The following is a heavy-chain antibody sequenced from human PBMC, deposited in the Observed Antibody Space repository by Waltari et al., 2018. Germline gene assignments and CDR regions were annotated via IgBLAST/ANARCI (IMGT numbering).Heavy chain of an antibody. J-gene: IGHJ1*01. CDR3: ARFYGDYVRYFQH. CDR2: ISSSSSTI. Sequence: EVQLVESGGGLVQPGGSLRLSCAASGFTFSSYSMNWVRQAPGKGLEWVSYISSSSSTIYYADSVKGRFTISRDNAKNSLYLQMNSLRAEDTAVYYCARFYGDYVRYFQHWGQGTLVTVSS. D-gene: IGHD4-17*01. V-gene: IGHV3-48*04. CDR1: GFTFSSYS.